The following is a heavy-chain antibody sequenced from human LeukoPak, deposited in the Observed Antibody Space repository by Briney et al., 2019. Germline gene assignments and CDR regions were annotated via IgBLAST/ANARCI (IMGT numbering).Heavy chain of an antibody. J-gene: IGHJ4*02. V-gene: IGHV1-2*02. CDR3: ATDLDYPGIRDY. CDR2: INPNSGGT. Sequence: ASVKVSCKASGYTFADNYMQWVRQAPGQGLEWMGWINPNSGGTNYAQKFQGRVTMTEDTSTDTAYMELSSLRSEDTAVYYCATDLDYPGIRDYWGQGTLVTVSS. D-gene: IGHD1-14*01. CDR1: GYTFADNY.